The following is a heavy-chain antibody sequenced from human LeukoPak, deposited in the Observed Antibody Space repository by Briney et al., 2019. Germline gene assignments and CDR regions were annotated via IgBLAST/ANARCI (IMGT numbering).Heavy chain of an antibody. D-gene: IGHD6-13*01. J-gene: IGHJ4*02. Sequence: PSETLSLTCTVSGGSISSYYWSWIRQPPGKGLEWIGYIYYSGSTNYNPSLKSRVTISVDTSKNQFSLKLSSVTAADTAVYYCARVVSSWYTEIDYWGQGTLVTVSS. V-gene: IGHV4-59*01. CDR2: IYYSGST. CDR3: ARVVSSWYTEIDY. CDR1: GGSISSYY.